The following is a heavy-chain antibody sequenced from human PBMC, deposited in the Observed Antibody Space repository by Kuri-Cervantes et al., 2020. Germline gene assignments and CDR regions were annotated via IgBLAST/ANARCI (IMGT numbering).Heavy chain of an antibody. V-gene: IGHV1-3*01. D-gene: IGHD2-2*01. CDR1: GYTFTNYA. Sequence: ASVKVSCKASGYTFTNYAIHWVRQAPGQRLEWMGWINAGNGNTKYSQNFQGRVTMTRDTSATTVYMELSGLRSEDTAVYYCARGGDIIVQPGARTFDPWGQGTLVTVSS. J-gene: IGHJ5*02. CDR2: INAGNGNT. CDR3: ARGGDIIVQPGARTFDP.